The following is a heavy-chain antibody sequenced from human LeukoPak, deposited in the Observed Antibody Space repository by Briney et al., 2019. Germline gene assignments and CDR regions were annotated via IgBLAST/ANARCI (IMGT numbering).Heavy chain of an antibody. CDR1: GFTFSRYN. V-gene: IGHV3-48*02. J-gene: IGHJ4*02. Sequence: GGSLPLSCATSGFTFSRYNMNWVRQAPGKGLEWVSYISSSSSTIYYADSVKGRFTISRDKAKNSLYLQMSSLRDEDTAVYYCAIDSSGYFLSFDYWGQGTLVTVSS. CDR3: AIDSSGYFLSFDY. D-gene: IGHD3-22*01. CDR2: ISSSSSTI.